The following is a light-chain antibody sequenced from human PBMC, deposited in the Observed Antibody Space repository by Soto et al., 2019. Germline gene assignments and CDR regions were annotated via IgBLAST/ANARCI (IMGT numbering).Light chain of an antibody. Sequence: EIVLTQSPGTLSLSPGERATLYCRASQSVGSNYLAWYQQKPGQAPRVLIYGASSRATGIPDRFSGSGSGADFTLTISRLEPEDFAVHYCQQYTTSPFTFGPGTKVDIK. V-gene: IGKV3-20*01. CDR1: QSVGSNY. J-gene: IGKJ3*01. CDR2: GAS. CDR3: QQYTTSPFT.